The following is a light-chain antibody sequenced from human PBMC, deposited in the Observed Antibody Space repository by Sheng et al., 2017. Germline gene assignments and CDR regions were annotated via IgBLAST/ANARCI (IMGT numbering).Light chain of an antibody. V-gene: IGLV1-51*01. Sequence: QSVLTQPPSVSAAPGQKVTISCSGSTSNIGYNYVSWYQQLPGAAPKLLIYNNHERPSGIPDRFSGSKSGSSATLGITGLQTGDEADYYCGAWDGSLSAWFFAGGTKLTVL. J-gene: IGLJ2*01. CDR3: GAWDGSLSAWF. CDR2: NNH. CDR1: TSNIGYNY.